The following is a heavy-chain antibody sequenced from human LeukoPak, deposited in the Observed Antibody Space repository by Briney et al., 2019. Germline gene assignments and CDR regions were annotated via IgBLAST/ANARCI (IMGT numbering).Heavy chain of an antibody. CDR3: ARHMGQQLVRGLIYDY. V-gene: IGHV4-39*01. CDR2: FYYSGST. J-gene: IGHJ4*02. CDR1: AGSISSSSYF. D-gene: IGHD6-13*01. Sequence: SETLSLTCTVSAGSISSSSYFWGWIRQPPGKGLEWIGSFYYSGSTYYNPSLKSRVTISVDTSKNQFSLKLSSVTAADTAVYYCARHMGQQLVRGLIYDYWGQGTLVTVSS.